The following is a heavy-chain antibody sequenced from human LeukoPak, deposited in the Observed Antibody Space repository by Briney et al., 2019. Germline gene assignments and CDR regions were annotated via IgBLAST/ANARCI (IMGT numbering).Heavy chain of an antibody. J-gene: IGHJ4*02. CDR3: ARVPATAPLYYFDY. D-gene: IGHD2-2*01. V-gene: IGHV4-39*01. CDR1: GGSISSSSYY. CDR2: IYYSGST. Sequence: SETLSLTCTVSGGSISSSSYYWGWICQPPGKGLEWIGSIYYSGSTYYNPSLKSRVTISVDTSKNQFSLKLSSVTAADTAVYYCARVPATAPLYYFDYWGQGTLVTVSS.